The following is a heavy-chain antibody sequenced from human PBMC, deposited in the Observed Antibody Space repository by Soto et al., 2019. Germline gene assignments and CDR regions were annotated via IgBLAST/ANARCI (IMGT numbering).Heavy chain of an antibody. CDR2: ISAYNGNT. D-gene: IGHD2-2*01. CDR3: ARDSIVVVPAAMHLYYYYGMDV. J-gene: IGHJ6*02. Sequence: ASVKVSCKASGYTFTSYGISWVRQAPGQGLEWMGWISAYNGNTNYAQKLQGRVTMTTDTSTSTAYMELRSLRSDDTAVYYCARDSIVVVPAAMHLYYYYGMDVWGQGTTVTVSS. V-gene: IGHV1-18*04. CDR1: GYTFTSYG.